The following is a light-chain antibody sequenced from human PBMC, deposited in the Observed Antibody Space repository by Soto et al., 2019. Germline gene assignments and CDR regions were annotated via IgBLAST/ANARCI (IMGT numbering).Light chain of an antibody. V-gene: IGLV2-14*01. CDR2: EVS. Sequence: QSALTQPASVSGSPGQSITISCTGTSSDVGGYNYVSWYQHHPGKAPKLLIYEVSYRPSGVSDRFSGSKSANTASLTISGLQAEGEADYYCSSYTSGSLRVFGTGTKVTVL. CDR1: SSDVGGYNY. CDR3: SSYTSGSLRV. J-gene: IGLJ1*01.